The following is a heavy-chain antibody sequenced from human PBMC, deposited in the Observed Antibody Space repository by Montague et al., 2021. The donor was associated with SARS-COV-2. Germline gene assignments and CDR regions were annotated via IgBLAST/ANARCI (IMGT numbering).Heavy chain of an antibody. CDR3: ARRSLGYCSGGSCYSAFDP. J-gene: IGHJ5*02. V-gene: IGHV4-59*01. Sequence: LRLSCAASGFTFSSYSMNWVRQPPGKGLEWIGYIYYSGSTNYNPSLKSRVTISVDTSKNQFSLKLSSVTAADTAVYYCARRSLGYCSGGSCYSAFDPWGQGTLVTVSS. CDR1: GFTFSSYS. CDR2: IYYSGST. D-gene: IGHD2-15*01.